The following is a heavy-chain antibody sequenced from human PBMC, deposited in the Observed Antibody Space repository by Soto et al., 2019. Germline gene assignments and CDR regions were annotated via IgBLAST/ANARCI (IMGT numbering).Heavy chain of an antibody. D-gene: IGHD3-9*01. Sequence: ASVKVSCKASGYTFTSYYMHWVRQAPGQGLEWMGIINPSGGSTSYAQKFQGRVTMTRDTSTSTVYMELSSLRSEDTAVYYCARYFASPGYYYGMDVRGRGTTVTVSS. V-gene: IGHV1-46*01. CDR3: ARYFASPGYYYGMDV. CDR2: INPSGGST. CDR1: GYTFTSYY. J-gene: IGHJ6*02.